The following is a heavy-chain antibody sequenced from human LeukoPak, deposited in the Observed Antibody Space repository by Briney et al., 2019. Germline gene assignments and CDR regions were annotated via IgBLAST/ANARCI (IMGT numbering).Heavy chain of an antibody. CDR3: ARGRKLWFGDLPYYYYYYGMDV. J-gene: IGHJ6*02. V-gene: IGHV4-34*01. D-gene: IGHD3-10*01. CDR2: INHSGST. Sequence: SETLSLTCAVYGGSFSGYYWSWIRQPPGKGLEWIGEINHSGSTNYNPSLKSRVTISVDTSKNQFSLKLSSVTAADTAVYYCARGRKLWFGDLPYYYYYYGMDVWGQGTTVTVSS. CDR1: GGSFSGYY.